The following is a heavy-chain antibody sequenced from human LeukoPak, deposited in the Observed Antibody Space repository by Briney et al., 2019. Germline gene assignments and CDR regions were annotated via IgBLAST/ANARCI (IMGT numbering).Heavy chain of an antibody. CDR1: GYTFTSYD. J-gene: IGHJ3*02. Sequence: ASVKVSCKASGYTFTSYDINWVRQAPGQGLEWMGWISAYNGNTNYAQKLQGRVTMTTDTSTSTAYVELRSLRSDDTAVYYCARDEEYGSGSYFEVAFDIWGQGTMVTVSS. CDR3: ARDEEYGSGSYFEVAFDI. V-gene: IGHV1-18*01. D-gene: IGHD3-10*01. CDR2: ISAYNGNT.